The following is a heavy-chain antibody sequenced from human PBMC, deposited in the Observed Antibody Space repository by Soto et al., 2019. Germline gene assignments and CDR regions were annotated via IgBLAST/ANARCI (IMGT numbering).Heavy chain of an antibody. Sequence: QVQLVQSGAEVKKPGSSVKVSCKASGGTFSSYAISWVRQAPGQGLEWMGGIIPIFGTANYAQKFQGRVTITADEATSTADMELSSLRSEDTAVYYCGAVGCSGGSCYSFYYGMDVWGQGTTVTVSS. CDR2: IIPIFGTA. CDR3: GAVGCSGGSCYSFYYGMDV. D-gene: IGHD2-15*01. J-gene: IGHJ6*02. CDR1: GGTFSSYA. V-gene: IGHV1-69*12.